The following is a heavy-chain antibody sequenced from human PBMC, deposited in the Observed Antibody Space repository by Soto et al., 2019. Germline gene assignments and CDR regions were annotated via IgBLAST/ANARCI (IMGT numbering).Heavy chain of an antibody. CDR3: ARRGYGIAAAGTNLDP. V-gene: IGHV4-59*01. CDR1: GDSISTYY. CDR2: IFYSGGT. Sequence: ASETLSLTCTVSGDSISTYYWSWIRQPPGKGLQWIGYIFYSGGTAYNPSLKSRVTISLDMSKKQISLKLSSVTTDDTAVYYCARRGYGIAAAGTNLDPWGQGTLVTVSS. D-gene: IGHD6-13*01. J-gene: IGHJ5*02.